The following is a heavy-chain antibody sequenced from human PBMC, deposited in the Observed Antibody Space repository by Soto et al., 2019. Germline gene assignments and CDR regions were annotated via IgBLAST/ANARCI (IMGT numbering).Heavy chain of an antibody. CDR3: ARDRNYGDYVDYGMDV. D-gene: IGHD4-17*01. CDR1: GYTFTGYY. Sequence: ASVKVSCKASGYTFTGYYMHLVRQAPGQGLEWMGWINPNSGGTNYAQKFQGKVTMTRDTSISTAYMELSRLRSDDTAVYYCARDRNYGDYVDYGMDVWGQGTTVTVSS. V-gene: IGHV1-2*02. J-gene: IGHJ6*02. CDR2: INPNSGGT.